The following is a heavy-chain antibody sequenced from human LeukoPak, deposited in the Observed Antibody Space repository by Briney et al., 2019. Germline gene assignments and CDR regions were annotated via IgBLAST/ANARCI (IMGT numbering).Heavy chain of an antibody. CDR2: VYHSGGA. Sequence: SETLSLTCAVSGASIASHSWWSWVRQPLGKGLEWIGEVYHSGGANYKPSLKSRVTISVDTSRNHFFLKLTSVTAADTAVYFCAYNRNFALDNWGQGTLVTVSS. V-gene: IGHV4/OR15-8*01. D-gene: IGHD1-14*01. J-gene: IGHJ4*01. CDR1: GASIASHSW. CDR3: AYNRNFALDN.